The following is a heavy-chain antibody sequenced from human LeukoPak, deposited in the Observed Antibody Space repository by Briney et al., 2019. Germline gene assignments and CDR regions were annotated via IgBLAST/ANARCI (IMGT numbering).Heavy chain of an antibody. V-gene: IGHV4-39*01. CDR1: GGSISSSNYY. CDR3: ARLLIYCSSTSCHFDY. J-gene: IGHJ4*02. CDR2: IYYSGIT. D-gene: IGHD2-2*01. Sequence: PETLSLTCTVSGGSISSSNYYWGWIRQPPGKGLEWIGSIYYSGITYYNPSLKSRVTISVETSNNQFSLKLSSVTAADTAMYYCARLLIYCSSTSCHFDYWGQGTLVTVSS.